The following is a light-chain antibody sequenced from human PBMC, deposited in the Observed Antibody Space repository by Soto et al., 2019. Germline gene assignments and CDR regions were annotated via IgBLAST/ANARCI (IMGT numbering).Light chain of an antibody. CDR3: SSYTSSSTYV. V-gene: IGLV2-14*01. CDR2: DVS. CDR1: SSYIGNYNY. Sequence: QSVLTQPASVSGSPGQSITISCTGTSSYIGNYNYVSWYQQDPGKAPKLMIYDVSNRPSGVSNRFSGSKSGITASLTISGLQAEDEADYYCSSYTSSSTYVVGTGTKVTVL. J-gene: IGLJ1*01.